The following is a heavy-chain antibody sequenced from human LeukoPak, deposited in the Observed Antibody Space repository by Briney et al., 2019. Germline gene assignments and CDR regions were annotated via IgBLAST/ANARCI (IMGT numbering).Heavy chain of an antibody. D-gene: IGHD2-21*01. CDR2: IYYSGST. Sequence: PSETLSLTCTVSGGSISSGGYYWSWVRQHPGKGLEWIGYIYYSGSTYYNPSLKSRVTISVDTSKNQFSLKLSSVTAADTAVYYCARIPIGHDAFDIWGQGTMVTVSS. CDR1: GGSISSGGYY. J-gene: IGHJ3*02. V-gene: IGHV4-31*03. CDR3: ARIPIGHDAFDI.